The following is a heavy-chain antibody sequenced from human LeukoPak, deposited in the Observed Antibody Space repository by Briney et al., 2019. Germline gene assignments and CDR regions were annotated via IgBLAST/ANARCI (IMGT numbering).Heavy chain of an antibody. V-gene: IGHV3-30*02. CDR3: AKEEIAVAGNRPRFDY. D-gene: IGHD6-19*01. Sequence: GGSLRLSCAASGFTFSSYGMHWVRQAPGKGLEWVAFIRYDGSNKYCADSVKGRFTISRDNSKNTLYLQMNSLRAEDTAVYYCAKEEIAVAGNRPRFDYWGQGTQVTVSS. J-gene: IGHJ4*02. CDR2: IRYDGSNK. CDR1: GFTFSSYG.